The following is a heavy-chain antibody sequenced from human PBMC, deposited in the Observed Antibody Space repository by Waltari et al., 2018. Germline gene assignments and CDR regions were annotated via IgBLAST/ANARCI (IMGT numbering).Heavy chain of an antibody. D-gene: IGHD3-10*01. CDR3: ARDRGYQDY. CDR2: IYSSGGT. Sequence: QVQLQESGPGLVKPSETLSLTCTVSGGSISSYHWSWIRQPPGKGLEWIGYIYSSGGTNYNPSLKSRVIISVDTSKNQFSLKVRSMTAADTAVYYCARDRGYQDYWGQGTLVTVSS. CDR1: GGSISSYH. J-gene: IGHJ4*02. V-gene: IGHV4-59*01.